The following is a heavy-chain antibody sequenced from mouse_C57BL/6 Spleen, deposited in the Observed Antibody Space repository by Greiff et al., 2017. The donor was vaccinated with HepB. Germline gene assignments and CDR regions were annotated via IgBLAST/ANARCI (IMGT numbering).Heavy chain of an antibody. CDR3: TTDGYYSYYFDY. J-gene: IGHJ2*01. D-gene: IGHD2-3*01. V-gene: IGHV14-4*01. Sequence: EVKLMESGAELVRPGASVKLSCTASGFNIKDDYMHWVKQRPEQGLEWIGWIDPENGDTEYASKFQGKATITADTSSNTAYLQLSSLTSEDTAVYYCTTDGYYSYYFDYWGQGTTLTVSS. CDR1: GFNIKDDY. CDR2: IDPENGDT.